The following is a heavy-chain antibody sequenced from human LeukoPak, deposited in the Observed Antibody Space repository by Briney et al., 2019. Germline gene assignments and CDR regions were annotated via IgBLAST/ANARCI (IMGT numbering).Heavy chain of an antibody. CDR3: AKPVWGSSGHYPNWFDP. Sequence: GGSLRLSCAASGFTFSSYAMSWVRQAPGKGLEWVSAISGSGGSTYYADSVKGRFTISRDNSKNTLYLQMNSLRAEDTAVYYCAKPVWGSSGHYPNWFDPWGQGTLVTVSS. J-gene: IGHJ5*02. V-gene: IGHV3-23*01. CDR1: GFTFSSYA. CDR2: ISGSGGST. D-gene: IGHD3-22*01.